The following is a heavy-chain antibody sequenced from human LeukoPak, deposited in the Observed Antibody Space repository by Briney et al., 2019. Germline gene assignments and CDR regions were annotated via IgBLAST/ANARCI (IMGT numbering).Heavy chain of an antibody. CDR1: GFTFSSYG. D-gene: IGHD3-10*01. Sequence: PGGSLRLSCAASGFTFSSYGMSWVRQAPGKGLEWVSAISGSGGSTYYADSVKGRFTISRDNSKNTLYLQMNSLRAEDTAVYYCAKRLGEEWFGELPPLSYYYYYMDVWGKGTTVTISS. J-gene: IGHJ6*03. CDR3: AKRLGEEWFGELPPLSYYYYYMDV. CDR2: ISGSGGST. V-gene: IGHV3-23*01.